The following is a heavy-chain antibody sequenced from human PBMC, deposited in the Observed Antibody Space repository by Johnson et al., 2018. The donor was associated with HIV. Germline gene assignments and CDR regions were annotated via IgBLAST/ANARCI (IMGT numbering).Heavy chain of an antibody. J-gene: IGHJ3*01. CDR2: IGSNGLTI. CDR1: GFTFSSYA. Sequence: VQLVESGGGVVQPGGSLRLSCAASGFTFSSYAMHWVRQGPGKGLEWVAGIGSNGLTIGYVDSVKGRFTISRDDATNSLYLRMDSLRTEDTALYYCAKDQNYGSYLLSFDVWGQGTMVTVSS. D-gene: IGHD3-16*01. CDR3: AKDQNYGSYLLSFDV. V-gene: IGHV3-9*01.